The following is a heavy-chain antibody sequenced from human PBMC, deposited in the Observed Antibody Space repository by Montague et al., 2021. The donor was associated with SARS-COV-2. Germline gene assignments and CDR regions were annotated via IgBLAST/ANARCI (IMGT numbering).Heavy chain of an antibody. J-gene: IGHJ6*02. CDR1: GGSTSRGNYY. Sequence: TLSLTCTVSGGSTSRGNYYWNWIRQPAGKGLEWIGRVNAGGRSNYSPPLKSRVTMSVDTSKNQFSLHLRSVTAADTAVYYCAREETRLVLPQYYYYGLDVWGQGTTVTVSS. D-gene: IGHD3-16*01. V-gene: IGHV4-61*02. CDR3: AREETRLVLPQYYYYGLDV. CDR2: VNAGGRS.